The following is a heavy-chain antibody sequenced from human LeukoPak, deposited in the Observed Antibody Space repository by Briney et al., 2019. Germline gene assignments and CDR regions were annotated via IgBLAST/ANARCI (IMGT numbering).Heavy chain of an antibody. J-gene: IGHJ4*02. D-gene: IGHD6-6*01. CDR2: ISGSGGST. CDR1: GFTFSSYA. Sequence: GSLRLSCAASGFTFSSYAMSWVRQAPGKGVEWVSAISGSGGSTYYADSVKGGLTISRDNSKNTLYLQMNILRAEATAVYYCALDSSSSYPLYYWGQGTLVTVSS. CDR3: ALDSSSSYPLYY. V-gene: IGHV3-23*01.